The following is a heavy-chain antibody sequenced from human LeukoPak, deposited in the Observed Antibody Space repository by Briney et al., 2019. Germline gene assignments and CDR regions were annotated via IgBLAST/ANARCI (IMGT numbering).Heavy chain of an antibody. CDR3: ARGGQLLKAFDI. D-gene: IGHD1-26*01. CDR1: GGSFRSSGSY. Sequence: SETLSLTCTVSGGSFRSSGSYWGWIRQPPGKGREWIGEINHSGSTNYNPSLKSRVTISVDTSKNQFSLKLSSVTAADTAVYYCARGGQLLKAFDIWGQGTMVTVSS. V-gene: IGHV4-39*07. CDR2: INHSGST. J-gene: IGHJ3*02.